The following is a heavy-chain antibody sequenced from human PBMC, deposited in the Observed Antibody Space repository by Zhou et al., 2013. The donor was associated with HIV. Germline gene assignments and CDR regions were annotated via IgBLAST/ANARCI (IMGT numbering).Heavy chain of an antibody. Sequence: QVQLVQSGSEVKKSGASVNVSCKASGYTFTDYYLHWVRQAPGQGLQWMGWINPASGDTNYAQTFMGRITMTRDTSINTAYMVLTSLKSNDTALYYCARDWQFHVIFDDYYIDVWGEGTTVIVSS. CDR3: ARDWQFHVIFDDYYIDV. D-gene: IGHD3-3*02. J-gene: IGHJ6*03. CDR1: GYTFTDYY. CDR2: INPASGDT. V-gene: IGHV1-2*02.